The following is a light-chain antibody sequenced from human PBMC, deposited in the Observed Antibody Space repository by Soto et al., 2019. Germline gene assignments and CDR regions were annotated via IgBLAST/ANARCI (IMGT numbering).Light chain of an antibody. J-gene: IGKJ1*01. CDR1: QSLLHNNGYNY. CDR3: MQALQTPWT. Sequence: DNVMTQSPLSMPVTPGEPASISCRSSQSLLHNNGYNYLDWYLQKPGQSPQLLIYLGSNRASGVPDRFSGSGSGTDFTLKISRVEAEDVGVYYCMQALQTPWTFGQGTKVEIK. V-gene: IGKV2-28*01. CDR2: LGS.